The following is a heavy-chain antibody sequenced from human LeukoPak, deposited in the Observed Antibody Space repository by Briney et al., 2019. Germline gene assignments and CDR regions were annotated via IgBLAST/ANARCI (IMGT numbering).Heavy chain of an antibody. CDR3: ARDLDLYSSSWYLPS. CDR2: INPNSGGT. D-gene: IGHD6-13*01. V-gene: IGHV1-2*02. Sequence: GASVKVSCKASGYTFTGYYMHWVRQAPGQGLEWMGWINPNSGGTNYAQKFQGRVTMTRDTSISTAYMELSRLRSDDTAAYYCARDLDLYSSSWYLPSWGQGTLVTVSS. CDR1: GYTFTGYY. J-gene: IGHJ5*02.